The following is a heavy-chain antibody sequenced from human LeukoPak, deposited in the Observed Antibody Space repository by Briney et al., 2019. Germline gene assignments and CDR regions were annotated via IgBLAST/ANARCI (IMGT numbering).Heavy chain of an antibody. D-gene: IGHD2-15*01. J-gene: IGHJ3*02. CDR1: GFTFSSYG. CDR3: ARDCTGGTCYDAFDI. Sequence: GGSLRLSCAASGFTFSSYGMHWVRQAPGKGLEWVTLISYDGSNKYYADSVKGRFTISRDNSKNTLYLQMNSPRAGDTAVYYCARDCTGGTCYDAFDIWGQGTMVTVSS. CDR2: ISYDGSNK. V-gene: IGHV3-30*03.